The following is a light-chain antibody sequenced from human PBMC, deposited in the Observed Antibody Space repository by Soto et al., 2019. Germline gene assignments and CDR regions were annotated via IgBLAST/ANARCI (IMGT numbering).Light chain of an antibody. CDR1: QGISSN. CDR3: QQYNSYSSIT. V-gene: IGKV1-9*01. CDR2: GAS. J-gene: IGKJ5*01. Sequence: QLTQSPSSLSASVGDRVTITCRASQGISSNLAWYQQKPGRAPKLLIFGASTLQSGVPSRFSGSGSGTDFTLTISSLQPEDFATYYCQQYNSYSSITFGQGTRLEI.